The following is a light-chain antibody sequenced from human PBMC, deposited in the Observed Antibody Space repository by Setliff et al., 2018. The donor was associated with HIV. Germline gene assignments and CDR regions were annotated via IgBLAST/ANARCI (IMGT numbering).Light chain of an antibody. CDR3: QSYDSSLSGSNV. Sequence: QSVLTQPPSVSGAPGQRVTISCTGSSSNIGAGYDEHWYQQLPGTAPKLLIYGNKFRPSGVPDRFSGSKSGTSASLAITGLQAEDEADYYCQSYDSSLSGSNVFGTGTKVTVL. J-gene: IGLJ1*01. CDR1: SSNIGAGYD. V-gene: IGLV1-40*01. CDR2: GNK.